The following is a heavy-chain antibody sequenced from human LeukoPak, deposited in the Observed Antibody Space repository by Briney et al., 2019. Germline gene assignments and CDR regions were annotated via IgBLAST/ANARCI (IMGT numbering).Heavy chain of an antibody. V-gene: IGHV4-38-2*01. J-gene: IGHJ6*03. CDR1: GYPISNAYY. Sequence: PSETLSLTCAVSGYPISNAYYWVWIRQPPGKGLEWIGGLYRPDTTYYNPSLKSRVTMSADTSRNHFSLKLSFVTAADTAVYYCARQHDSYYYYYVDLWGTGTTVSVSS. CDR2: LYRPDTT. D-gene: IGHD6-13*01. CDR3: ARQHDSYYYYYVDL.